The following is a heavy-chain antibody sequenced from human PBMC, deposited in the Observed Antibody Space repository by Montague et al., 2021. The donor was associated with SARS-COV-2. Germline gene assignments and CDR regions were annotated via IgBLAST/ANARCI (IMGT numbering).Heavy chain of an antibody. Sequence: SLRLSCAASGFTFSNYAMSWVRQAPGKGLECVSTIGGSGGSTYYADSVYGRFTIPRDNSDNTVHVQMNGLRAEDTAVYYCGKGSAGLGDVFDYWGQGTLVTVSS. CDR2: IGGSGGST. V-gene: IGHV3-23*01. D-gene: IGHD3-16*01. CDR1: GFTFSNYA. CDR3: GKGSAGLGDVFDY. J-gene: IGHJ4*02.